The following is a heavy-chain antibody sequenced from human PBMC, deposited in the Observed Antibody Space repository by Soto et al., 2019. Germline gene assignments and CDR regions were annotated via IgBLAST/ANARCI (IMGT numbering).Heavy chain of an antibody. CDR2: ITHGGDNK. CDR3: TKLQREAY. Sequence: QVQLVESGGGVVQPGRSLRLSCAASGFTFNDHVMHWVRQAPGKRLEWVAEITHGGDNKYYAESVQGRFAISRDNSKNTLYLQMNNLQVEDTGVYFCTKLQREAYWGQGTLVTVSS. CDR1: GFTFNDHV. D-gene: IGHD4-4*01. J-gene: IGHJ4*02. V-gene: IGHV3-30*18.